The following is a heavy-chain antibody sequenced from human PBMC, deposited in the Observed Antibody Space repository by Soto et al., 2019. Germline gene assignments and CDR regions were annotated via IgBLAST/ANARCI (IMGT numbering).Heavy chain of an antibody. CDR1: GFTFSSYA. D-gene: IGHD3-10*01. J-gene: IGHJ4*02. CDR2: ISYDGSNK. CDR3: ARDRLSAMVRGVMGY. Sequence: GGSLRLSCAASGFTFSSYAMHWVRQAPGKGLEWVAVISYDGSNKYYADSVKGRFTISRDNSKNTLYLQMNSLRAEDTAVYYCARDRLSAMVRGVMGYWGQGTLVTVSS. V-gene: IGHV3-30-3*01.